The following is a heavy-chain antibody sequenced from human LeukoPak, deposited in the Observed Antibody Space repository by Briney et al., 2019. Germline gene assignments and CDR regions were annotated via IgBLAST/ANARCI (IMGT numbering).Heavy chain of an antibody. V-gene: IGHV3-23*01. D-gene: IGHD3-10*01. CDR3: AARTAVLLYFGELF. CDR1: GFTFSNSV. CDR2: ITTSGGGT. J-gene: IGHJ4*02. Sequence: PGGSLRLSCAASGFTFSNSVMTWVRQAPGKGLEWVSSITTSGGGTYYADSVKGRFTISRDNSRNTLYLQMSSLGSEDTAVYYCAARTAVLLYFGELFGGQGTLVTVSS.